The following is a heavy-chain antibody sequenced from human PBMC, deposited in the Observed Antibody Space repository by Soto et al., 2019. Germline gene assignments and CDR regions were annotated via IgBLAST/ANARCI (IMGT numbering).Heavy chain of an antibody. J-gene: IGHJ1*01. V-gene: IGHV1-69*06. CDR2: IIPIFGTA. CDR1: GGTFSSYA. D-gene: IGHD4-4*01. Sequence: GASVKVSCKASGGTFSSYAISWVRQAPGQGLEWMGEIIPIFGTANYAQKFQGRVTITADKSTSTAYMELSSLRSEDTAVYYCARGNAAEYFQHWGQGTLVTVSS. CDR3: ARGNAAEYFQH.